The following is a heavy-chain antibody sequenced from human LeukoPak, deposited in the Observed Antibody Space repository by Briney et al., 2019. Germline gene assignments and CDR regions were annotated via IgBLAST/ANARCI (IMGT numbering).Heavy chain of an antibody. CDR1: GFTCSSYS. Sequence: GGSLRLXCAASGFTCSSYSMNWVRQAPGKGLESVSSISSSSSYIYYADSVKGRFTISRDNAKNSLYLQMNSLRAEDTAVYYCARGWPPNDYDSSGYGDYWGQGTLVTVSS. J-gene: IGHJ4*02. D-gene: IGHD3-22*01. CDR3: ARGWPPNDYDSSGYGDY. V-gene: IGHV3-21*01. CDR2: ISSSSSYI.